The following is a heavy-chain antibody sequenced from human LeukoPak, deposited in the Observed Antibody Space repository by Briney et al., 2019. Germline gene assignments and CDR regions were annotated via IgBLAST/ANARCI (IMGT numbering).Heavy chain of an antibody. Sequence: SQTLSLTCAISGDSVSSNRAAWNWIRQSPSRGLEWLGRTYYRSKRYNDYALSMKSRITINPDTSKNQFSLQLNSVSPEDTAVYYCASPYYYGSGSYREYYFDYWGQGTLVTVSS. V-gene: IGHV6-1*01. CDR3: ASPYYYGSGSYREYYFDY. D-gene: IGHD3-10*01. J-gene: IGHJ4*02. CDR2: TYYRSKRYN. CDR1: GDSVSSNRAA.